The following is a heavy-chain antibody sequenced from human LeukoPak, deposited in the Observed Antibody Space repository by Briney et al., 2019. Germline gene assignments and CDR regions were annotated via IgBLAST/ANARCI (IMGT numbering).Heavy chain of an antibody. J-gene: IGHJ4*02. D-gene: IGHD3-9*01. CDR2: ISYDGNNK. CDR3: AKEILTGYYLDY. V-gene: IGHV3-30*18. CDR1: GFTFSSYG. Sequence: PGGSLRLSCAASGFTFSSYGMQWVRQAPGKGPEWVAVISYDGNNKYYADSVKGRFTISRDNAKNTLYLQMNSLRAEDTAVYYCAKEILTGYYLDYWGQGTLVTVSS.